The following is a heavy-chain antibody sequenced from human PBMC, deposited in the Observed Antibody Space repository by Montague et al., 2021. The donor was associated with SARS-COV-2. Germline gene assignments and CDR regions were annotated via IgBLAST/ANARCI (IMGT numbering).Heavy chain of an antibody. CDR2: INGGGSGT. Sequence: SLRLSCAASGFSFRTYWMAWVRQAPGKGLVWVSSINGGGSGTTYPDSVKGRFAISRDNAKNTLYLQMNSLRVDDTAVYYCLRENYGALDAWGQGTMVTVSS. D-gene: IGHD3-10*01. CDR1: GFSFRTYW. J-gene: IGHJ3*01. V-gene: IGHV3-74*01. CDR3: LRENYGALDA.